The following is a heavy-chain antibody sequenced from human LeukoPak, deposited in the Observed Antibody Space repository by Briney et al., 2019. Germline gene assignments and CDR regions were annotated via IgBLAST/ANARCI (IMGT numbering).Heavy chain of an antibody. CDR2: IYYSGST. V-gene: IGHV4-39*01. J-gene: IGHJ4*02. Sequence: SQTLSLTCTVYGGSISSSSYYWGWIREPPGKGLEGIGRIYYSGSTYYNPSLKSRVTLSVDTSKHPFSREPSSVTAPDTAVYFCARRKVRAPRFFDYGGQGTLVTVSS. CDR3: ARRKVRAPRFFDY. CDR1: GGSISSSSYY. D-gene: IGHD1-26*01.